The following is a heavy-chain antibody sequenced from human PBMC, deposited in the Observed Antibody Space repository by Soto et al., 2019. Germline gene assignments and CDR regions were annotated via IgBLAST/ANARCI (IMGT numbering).Heavy chain of an antibody. V-gene: IGHV4-34*01. Sequence: SETLSLTCAAYGGSFSGYYWSWIRQPPGKGLEWIGEINHSGSTNYNPSLKSRVTISVDTSKNQFSLKLSSVTAADTAVYYCARGRKGSMVRAGRWFDPWGQGTLVTVSS. J-gene: IGHJ5*02. CDR3: ARGRKGSMVRAGRWFDP. D-gene: IGHD3-10*01. CDR1: GGSFSGYY. CDR2: INHSGST.